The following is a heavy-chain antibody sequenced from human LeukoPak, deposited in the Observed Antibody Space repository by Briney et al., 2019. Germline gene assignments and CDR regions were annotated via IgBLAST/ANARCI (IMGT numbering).Heavy chain of an antibody. Sequence: GGSLRLSCAASGFTFSSYNMNWVRQAPGKGLEWVSSISSSSNYIYYADSVKGRFTISRDNAKNSLYLQMNSLRAEDTAVYYCARASVDTAMAVDYWGQGTPVTVSS. CDR1: GFTFSSYN. J-gene: IGHJ4*02. V-gene: IGHV3-21*01. CDR2: ISSSSNYI. CDR3: ARASVDTAMAVDY. D-gene: IGHD5-18*01.